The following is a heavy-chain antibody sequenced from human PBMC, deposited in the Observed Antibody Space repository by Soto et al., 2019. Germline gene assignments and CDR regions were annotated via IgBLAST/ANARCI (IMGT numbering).Heavy chain of an antibody. D-gene: IGHD4-17*01. CDR1: GGSFSGYY. V-gene: IGHV4-34*01. CDR3: ARRGATVVTHPSGFDY. CDR2: INHSGST. Sequence: SETLSLTCAVYGGSFSGYYWSWIRQPPGKGLEWIGEINHSGSTNYNPSLKSRVTISVDTSKNQFSLKLSSVTAADTAVYYCARRGATVVTHPSGFDYWGQGTLVTVS. J-gene: IGHJ4*02.